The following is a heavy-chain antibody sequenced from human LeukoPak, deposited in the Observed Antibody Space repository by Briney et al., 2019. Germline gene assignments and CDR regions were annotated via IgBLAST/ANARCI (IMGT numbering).Heavy chain of an antibody. Sequence: ASVKVSCKASGYTFTGYYLHRVRQDPGQGLEWLGWVNSSSGGTNYAEKFQGRVIMTRDTSITTVCMDLSSLRSDDTAVYYCARDRENPDGALRYWGQGTLVTVSS. CDR3: ARDRENPDGALRY. CDR1: GYTFTGYY. D-gene: IGHD1-26*01. V-gene: IGHV1-2*02. CDR2: VNSSSGGT. J-gene: IGHJ4*02.